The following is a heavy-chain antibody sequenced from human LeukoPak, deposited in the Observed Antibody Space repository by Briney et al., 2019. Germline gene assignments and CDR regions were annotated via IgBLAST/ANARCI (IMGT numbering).Heavy chain of an antibody. CDR2: INHSGST. D-gene: IGHD6-6*01. CDR3: AGGIAARPYGY. Sequence: KPSETLSLTCAVYGGSFSGYYWSWIRQPPGKGLEWIGEINHSGSTNYNPSLKSRVTISVDTSKNHFSLKLSSVTAADTAVYYCAGGIAARPYGYWGQGTLVTVSS. V-gene: IGHV4-34*01. J-gene: IGHJ4*02. CDR1: GGSFSGYY.